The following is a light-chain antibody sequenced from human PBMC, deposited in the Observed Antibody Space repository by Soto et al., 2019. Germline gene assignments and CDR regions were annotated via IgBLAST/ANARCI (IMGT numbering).Light chain of an antibody. V-gene: IGKV1-12*01. CDR1: QGISSY. CDR3: QQANSFLSIT. J-gene: IGKJ5*01. CDR2: AAS. Sequence: IQLTQSPSSLSASVGDRVTITCRASQGISSYLAWYQQKPGKAPKLLIYAASSLQSGVPSRFSGSGSGTDFTLTISSLQPEDFATYYCQQANSFLSITFGQGTRLEIK.